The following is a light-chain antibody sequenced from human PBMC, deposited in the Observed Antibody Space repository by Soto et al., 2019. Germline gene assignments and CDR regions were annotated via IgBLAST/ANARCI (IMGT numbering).Light chain of an antibody. CDR3: QQSYSTRWP. V-gene: IGKV1-39*01. J-gene: IGKJ1*01. Sequence: DIQMTQSPSSLSASVGDRVTITCRASQSISSYLNWYQQKPGKAPNLLIYTASSLQSGVPSRFSGSGSGTDFTLTISSLQPEDFATYYCQQSYSTRWPFGQGTKVEVK. CDR1: QSISSY. CDR2: TAS.